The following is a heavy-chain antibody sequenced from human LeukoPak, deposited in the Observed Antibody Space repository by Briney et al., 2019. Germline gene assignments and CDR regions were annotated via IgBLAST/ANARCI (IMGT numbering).Heavy chain of an antibody. V-gene: IGHV6-1*01. Sequence: SQTLSGTCVISGDSVSSNSAAWNWIRQSPSRGLEWLGRTYYRSKWYNDYAVSVKSRITINPDTSKNQFSLQLNSVTPEDTAVYYCARVPNSSSWYWFDPWGQGTLVTVSS. CDR1: GDSVSSNSAA. J-gene: IGHJ5*02. CDR3: ARVPNSSSWYWFDP. CDR2: TYYRSKWYN. D-gene: IGHD6-13*01.